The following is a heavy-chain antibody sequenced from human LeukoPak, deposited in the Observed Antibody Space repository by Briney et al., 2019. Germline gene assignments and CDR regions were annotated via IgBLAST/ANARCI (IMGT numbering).Heavy chain of an antibody. CDR3: ARDGYSYGPNWYFDL. CDR2: IYYSGST. V-gene: IGHV4-59*01. CDR1: GGSISSYC. D-gene: IGHD5-18*01. Sequence: SETLSLTCTVSGGSISSYCWSWIRQPPGKGLEWIGYIYYSGSTNYNPSLKSRVTISVDTFKNQFSLKLSSVTAADTAVYYCARDGYSYGPNWYFDLWGRGTLVTVSS. J-gene: IGHJ2*01.